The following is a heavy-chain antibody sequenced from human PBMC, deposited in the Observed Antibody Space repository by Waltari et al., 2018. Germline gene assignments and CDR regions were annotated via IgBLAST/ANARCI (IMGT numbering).Heavy chain of an antibody. CDR2: IHHSGST. D-gene: IGHD3-10*01. V-gene: IGHV4-38-2*01. J-gene: IGHJ4*02. Sequence: QVQLQESGPGLVKPSETLSLTCAVSGYSISSGYFWGWIRRPPGKGLEWIGTIHHSGSTSYNPSLKSRVSMFIYTSKNQFSLKLSSVTAADTAMYYCARGGNYYGSGSYYFWGQGTLVTVSS. CDR1: GYSISSGYF. CDR3: ARGGNYYGSGSYYF.